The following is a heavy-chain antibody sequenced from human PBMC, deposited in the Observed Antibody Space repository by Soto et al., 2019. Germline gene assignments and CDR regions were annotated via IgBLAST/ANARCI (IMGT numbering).Heavy chain of an antibody. CDR2: SSGSGGST. D-gene: IGHD3-10*01. J-gene: IGHJ6*02. CDR1: GFTFSNYA. CDR3: AKTRGDSNDGGYYYYGMDV. Sequence: EVQLLESGGGLVQPGGSLRLSCAASGFTFSNYAMTWVRQAPGKGLEWVSGSSGSGGSTNYANSVKGRFTISRDYSKNVLYLQTNSLRADDTTVYYCAKTRGDSNDGGYYYYGMDVWGQGTTVTVSS. V-gene: IGHV3-23*01.